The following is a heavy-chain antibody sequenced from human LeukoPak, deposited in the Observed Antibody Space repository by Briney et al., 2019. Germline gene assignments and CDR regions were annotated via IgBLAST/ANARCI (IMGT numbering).Heavy chain of an antibody. CDR1: GFTFSNAW. Sequence: PGGSLRLSCAASGFTFSNAWMNWVRQAPGKGLEWVGRIKSKTDGGTTDYAAPVKGRFTISRDNSKNTLYLQMNSLRAEDTAVYYCAKDWFPGYYYYGMDVWGQGTTVTVSS. V-gene: IGHV3-15*07. CDR3: AKDWFPGYYYYGMDV. J-gene: IGHJ6*02. D-gene: IGHD3-10*01. CDR2: IKSKTDGGTT.